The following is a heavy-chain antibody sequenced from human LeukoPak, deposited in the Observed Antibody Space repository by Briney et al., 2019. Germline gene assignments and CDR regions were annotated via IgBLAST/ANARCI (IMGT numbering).Heavy chain of an antibody. CDR2: IIPIFGTA. CDR1: GGTFSSYA. D-gene: IGHD6-19*01. CDR3: AVSYNGMAGTGVDY. Sequence: GASVKVSCKASGGTFSSYAISWVRQAPGQGLEWMGGIIPIFGTANYAQKFQGRVTITADESTSTAYMELSSLRSEDTAVYYCAVSYNGMAGTGVDYWGQGTLVTVSS. V-gene: IGHV1-69*01. J-gene: IGHJ4*02.